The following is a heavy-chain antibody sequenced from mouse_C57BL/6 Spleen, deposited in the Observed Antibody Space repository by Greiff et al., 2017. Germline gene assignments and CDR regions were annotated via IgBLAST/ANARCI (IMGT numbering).Heavy chain of an antibody. CDR1: GYTFTSYW. D-gene: IGHD2-3*01. J-gene: IGHJ4*01. V-gene: IGHV1-59*01. Sequence: VKLQQPGAELVRPGTSVQLSCKASGYTFTSYWMHWVKQRPGLGLEWIGVIDPSDSYTNYNQKFKGKATLTVDTSSSTAYMQLSSLTSEDSAVYYGARGIYDGYPYYAMDYWGQGTSVTVSS. CDR3: ARGIYDGYPYYAMDY. CDR2: IDPSDSYT.